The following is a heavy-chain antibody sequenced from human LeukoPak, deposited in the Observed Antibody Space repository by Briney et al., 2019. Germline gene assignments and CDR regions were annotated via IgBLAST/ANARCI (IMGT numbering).Heavy chain of an antibody. CDR2: MNPNSGNT. Sequence: ASVKVSCKASGYTFTSYDINWVRQATGQGLEWMGWMNPNSGNTGYAQKFQGRVTMTRNTSISTAYMELSSLRSEDTAVYYCARRSIAAAPRSWFDPWGRGTLVTVSS. D-gene: IGHD6-13*01. V-gene: IGHV1-8*01. CDR3: ARRSIAAAPRSWFDP. J-gene: IGHJ5*02. CDR1: GYTFTSYD.